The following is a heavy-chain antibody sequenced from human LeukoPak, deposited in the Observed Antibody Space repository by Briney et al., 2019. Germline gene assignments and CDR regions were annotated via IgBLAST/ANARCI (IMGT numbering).Heavy chain of an antibody. Sequence: SETLSLTCTVSGGSISSYYWSWIRQPAGKGLEWIGRIYTSGSTNYNPSLKSRVTMSVDTSKNQFSLKLSSVTAADTAVYYCARGGLAAAAKGLYYFDYWGQGTLVTVSP. D-gene: IGHD6-13*01. CDR1: GGSISSYY. J-gene: IGHJ4*02. CDR2: IYTSGST. CDR3: ARGGLAAAAKGLYYFDY. V-gene: IGHV4-4*07.